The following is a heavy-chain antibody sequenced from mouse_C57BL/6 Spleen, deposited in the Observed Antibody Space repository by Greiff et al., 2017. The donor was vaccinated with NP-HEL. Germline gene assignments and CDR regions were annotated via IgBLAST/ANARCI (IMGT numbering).Heavy chain of an antibody. D-gene: IGHD2-4*01. V-gene: IGHV5-9-1*02. Sequence: EVQVVESGEGLVKPGGSLKLSCAASGFTFSSYAMSWVRQTPEQRLEWVAYISSGGDYIYYAVTVKGRFTISRDNARNTLYLQMSSLKSEDTAMYYCTRERGNYDYDDWYFDVWGTGTTVTVSS. CDR1: GFTFSSYA. J-gene: IGHJ1*03. CDR3: TRERGNYDYDDWYFDV. CDR2: ISSGGDYI.